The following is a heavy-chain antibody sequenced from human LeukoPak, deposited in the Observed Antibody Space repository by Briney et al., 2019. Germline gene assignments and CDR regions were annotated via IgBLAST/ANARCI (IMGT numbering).Heavy chain of an antibody. CDR3: ARRGDSSGYSPTELDY. Sequence: GESLKISCKGSGYSFTSYWIGGVRQMPGKGLEWMGIISPGDSDTRYSPSFQGQVTISADKSISTAYLQWSSLKASDTAMYYCARRGDSSGYSPTELDYWGQGTLVTVSS. D-gene: IGHD3-22*01. CDR1: GYSFTSYW. V-gene: IGHV5-51*01. J-gene: IGHJ4*02. CDR2: ISPGDSDT.